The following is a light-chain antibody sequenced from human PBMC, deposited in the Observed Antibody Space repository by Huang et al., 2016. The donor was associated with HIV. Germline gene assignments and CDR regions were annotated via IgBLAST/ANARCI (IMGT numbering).Light chain of an antibody. J-gene: IGKJ5*01. V-gene: IGKV3-11*01. CDR2: DAS. CDR3: QQRDT. CDR1: QSVSRN. Sequence: EIVLTQSPATLSLSPGERATLSCRASQSVSRNLGWYQQKFGQAPRLFIYDASTRATGIPARFSGRGSRTNFTLPISSLEPEDCAVYYCQQRDTFGPGTRLEIK.